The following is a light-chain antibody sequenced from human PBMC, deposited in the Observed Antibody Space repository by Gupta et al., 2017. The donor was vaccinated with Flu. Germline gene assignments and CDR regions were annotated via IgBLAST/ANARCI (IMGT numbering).Light chain of an antibody. CDR1: SSNIGAGYD. CDR3: QSYDSSWVV. J-gene: IGLJ2*01. Sequence: QSVLTQPPSVSGAPGQRVTISCTGSSSNIGAGYDVHWYQQLPGTAPKRLIYGNNNRASGVPDRFSGSKSGTSASLAITGLQAEDEADYYCQSYDSSWVVFGGGTKLTVL. CDR2: GNN. V-gene: IGLV1-40*01.